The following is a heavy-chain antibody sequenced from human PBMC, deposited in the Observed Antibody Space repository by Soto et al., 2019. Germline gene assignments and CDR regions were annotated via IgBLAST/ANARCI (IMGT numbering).Heavy chain of an antibody. D-gene: IGHD6-19*01. CDR2: ISYDGSNK. J-gene: IGHJ3*02. Sequence: GGSLRLSCAASGFTFSSYAMHWVRQAPGKGLEWVAVISYDGSNKYYADSVKGRFTISRDNSKNTLYLQTNSLRAEDTAVYYCARAVAGHDAFDIWGQGTMVTVSS. CDR1: GFTFSSYA. V-gene: IGHV3-30-3*01. CDR3: ARAVAGHDAFDI.